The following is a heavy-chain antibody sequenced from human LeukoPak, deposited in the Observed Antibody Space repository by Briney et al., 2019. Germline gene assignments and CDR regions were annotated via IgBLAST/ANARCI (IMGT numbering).Heavy chain of an antibody. CDR2: ISWTSGYI. D-gene: IGHD6-19*01. Sequence: GGSLRLSCAASGFTFDNYAMHWVRQAPGKGLEWLSIISWTSGYIGYADSVKGRFTISRDNAKKSLDLQMNSLRAEDTAFYYCAKVRGTYSSGYFFDYWGQGTLVTVSS. V-gene: IGHV3-9*01. CDR1: GFTFDNYA. CDR3: AKVRGTYSSGYFFDY. J-gene: IGHJ4*02.